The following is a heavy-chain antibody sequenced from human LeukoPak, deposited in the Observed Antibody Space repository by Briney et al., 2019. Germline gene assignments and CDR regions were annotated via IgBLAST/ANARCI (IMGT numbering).Heavy chain of an antibody. D-gene: IGHD2-2*02. CDR1: GGSFSGYY. J-gene: IGHJ3*02. CDR3: ARGWYCSSTSCYKRSDAFDI. CDR2: INHSGST. Sequence: SETLSLTCAVFGGSFSGYYWSWIRQPPGKGLEWIGEINHSGSTNYNPSLKSRVTISVDTSKNQFSLKLSSVTAADTAVYYCARGWYCSSTSCYKRSDAFDIWGQGTMVTVSS. V-gene: IGHV4-34*01.